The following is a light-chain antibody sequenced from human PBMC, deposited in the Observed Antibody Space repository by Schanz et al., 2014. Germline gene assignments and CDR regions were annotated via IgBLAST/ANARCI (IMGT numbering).Light chain of an antibody. J-gene: IGLJ7*01. CDR1: SSNIGAGYD. V-gene: IGLV1-40*01. Sequence: QSVLTQPPSVSGAPGQRVTISCTGSSSNIGAGYDVHWYRQLPGTAPKLLIYANNNRPSGIPDRFSASNSRNTATLTISRAQAGDEADYYCQVWDTYGVFGGGTQLTVL. CDR2: ANN. CDR3: QVWDTYGV.